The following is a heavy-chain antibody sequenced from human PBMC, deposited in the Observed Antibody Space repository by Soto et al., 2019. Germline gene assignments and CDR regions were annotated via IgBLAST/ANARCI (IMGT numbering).Heavy chain of an antibody. CDR1: GGSISSGDYY. V-gene: IGHV4-30-4*01. Sequence: SETLSLTCTVSGGSISSGDYYWSWIRQPPGKGLEWIGYIYYSGSTYYNPSLKSRVTISVDTSKNQFSLKLSSVTAADTAVYYCARVSGYSYGYYGMDVWGQGTTVTVSS. CDR2: IYYSGST. CDR3: ARVSGYSYGYYGMDV. J-gene: IGHJ6*02. D-gene: IGHD5-18*01.